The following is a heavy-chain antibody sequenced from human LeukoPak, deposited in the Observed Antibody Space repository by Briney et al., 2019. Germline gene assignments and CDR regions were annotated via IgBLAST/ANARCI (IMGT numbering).Heavy chain of an antibody. D-gene: IGHD3-3*01. CDR3: ARDQYDTWSRRGNFDS. CDR1: GFTFSSYA. V-gene: IGHV3-7*03. CDR2: IKLDGSEK. Sequence: PPGGSLRLSCAASGFTFSSYAMSWVRQAPGKGLEWVANIKLDGSEKNYVDSVKGRFTISRDNTKNSLYLQMNSLRAEDTAVFYCARDQYDTWSRRGNFDSWGQGTLVTVSS. J-gene: IGHJ4*02.